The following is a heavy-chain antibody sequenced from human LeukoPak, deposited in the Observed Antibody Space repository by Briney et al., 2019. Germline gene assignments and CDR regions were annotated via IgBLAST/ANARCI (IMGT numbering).Heavy chain of an antibody. CDR3: AREGFTNCGDLDYFDY. D-gene: IGHD4-17*01. V-gene: IGHV4-39*07. CDR1: GGSISSSSYY. Sequence: SETLSLTCTVSGGSISSSSYYWGWIRQPPGKGLEWIGSIYYSGSTYYNPSLKSRVTISVDTSKNQFSLKLSSVTAADTAVYYCAREGFTNCGDLDYFDYWGQGTLVTVSS. J-gene: IGHJ4*02. CDR2: IYYSGST.